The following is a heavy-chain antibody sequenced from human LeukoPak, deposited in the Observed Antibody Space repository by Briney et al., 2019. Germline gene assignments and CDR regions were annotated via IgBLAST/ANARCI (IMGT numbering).Heavy chain of an antibody. V-gene: IGHV3-11*01. Sequence: GGSLRLSCAASGFTFSDYYMSWIRQAPGKGLEWVSYIGSSGATTYYADSMKGRFTISRDNAKNSLYLQMNSVRAEDTAVYYCVRVQVRHLDYWGQGTLVTVSS. CDR1: GFTFSDYY. D-gene: IGHD3-22*01. CDR2: IGSSGATT. CDR3: VRVQVRHLDY. J-gene: IGHJ4*02.